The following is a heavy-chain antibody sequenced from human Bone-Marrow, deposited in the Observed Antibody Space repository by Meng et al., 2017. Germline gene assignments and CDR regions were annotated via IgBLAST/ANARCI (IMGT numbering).Heavy chain of an antibody. J-gene: IGHJ3*02. CDR2: IRGSGGDI. Sequence: GESLKISCAVSGFTFSSYAMSWVRQAPGKGLEWVSSIRGSGGDIYYEDSVKGRFTISRDNSKNTLYLQMNSLRAEDTAVYYCASYDYVWGSHDAFDIWGQGTMVTVSS. V-gene: IGHV3-23*01. CDR3: ASYDYVWGSHDAFDI. CDR1: GFTFSSYA. D-gene: IGHD3-16*01.